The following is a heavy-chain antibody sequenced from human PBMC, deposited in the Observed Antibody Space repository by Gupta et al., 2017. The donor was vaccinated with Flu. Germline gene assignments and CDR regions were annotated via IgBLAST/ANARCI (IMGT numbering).Heavy chain of an antibody. CDR3: ARCGRCGECNCAGFDY. Sequence: QVQLQESGTGLVKPSETLSLTCTVSGGSISTYYWCWLRQPPGKGLEWITYIHYTGTSNYNPSLKSRVTVSLDTSKNQFSLTLSSVTAADTAVYFCARCGRCGECNCAGFDYWGQGALVTVSS. CDR1: GGSISTYY. J-gene: IGHJ4*02. CDR2: IHYTGTS. V-gene: IGHV4-59*01. D-gene: IGHD1-20*01.